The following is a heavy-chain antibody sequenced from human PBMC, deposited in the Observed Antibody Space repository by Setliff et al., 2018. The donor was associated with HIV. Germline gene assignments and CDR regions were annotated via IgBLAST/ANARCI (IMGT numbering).Heavy chain of an antibody. V-gene: IGHV5-10-1*01. J-gene: IGHJ4*02. CDR2: IDPSDFYI. Sequence: GESLKLSCQGSGYSFTNYWINWVRQMPGKGLEWMGRIDPSDFYIKYSPSFQGHVTISADRSITTAYLQWSSLRASDTATYYCARQPRGYSYGDGVYLDYWGQGTPVTVSS. CDR3: ARQPRGYSYGDGVYLDY. CDR1: GYSFTNYW. D-gene: IGHD5-18*01.